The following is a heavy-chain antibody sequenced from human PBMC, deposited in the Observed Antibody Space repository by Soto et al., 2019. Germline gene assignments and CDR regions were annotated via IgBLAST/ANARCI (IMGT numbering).Heavy chain of an antibody. CDR3: ARESASGSYYMGKDD. CDR1: GGSFSGHG. J-gene: IGHJ4*02. D-gene: IGHD1-26*01. CDR2: IIPFYGTA. Sequence: QVQLVQSGAEVRKPGSSVKVSCEASGGSFSGHGITWVRQAPGQGLEWMGGIIPFYGTAVYAQRFQGRVTIAAAESTNTAYMELRGLRSDDTAVYYCARESASGSYYMGKDDWGQGTLVTVSS. V-gene: IGHV1-69*01.